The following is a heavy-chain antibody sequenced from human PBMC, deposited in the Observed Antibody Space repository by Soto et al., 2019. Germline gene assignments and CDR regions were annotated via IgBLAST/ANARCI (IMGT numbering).Heavy chain of an antibody. CDR3: ARGHYYGSSSPHWFDP. CDR1: GGTFSSYA. D-gene: IGHD6-6*01. J-gene: IGHJ5*02. Sequence: SSVKVSCKASGGTFSSYAISWVRQAPGQGLEWLGDIIGIFGNAHYAETFKGRVTITADESKRTAYLDMSSLRSEDTAVYYCARGHYYGSSSPHWFDPWGQGTLVTVSS. CDR2: IIGIFGNA. V-gene: IGHV1-69*13.